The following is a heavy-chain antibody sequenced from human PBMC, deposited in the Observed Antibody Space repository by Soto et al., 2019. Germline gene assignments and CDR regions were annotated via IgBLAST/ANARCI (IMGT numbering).Heavy chain of an antibody. CDR2: ISGSGGTT. CDR1: GFTFGSHV. V-gene: IGHV3-23*01. J-gene: IGHJ4*02. Sequence: GGSLRLSCARSGFTFGSHVMSWVRQAPRKGLEWISAISGSGGTTFYADSVKGRFTIFRDNSKNTLYLQMSSLRAEDTAVYYCAMWPGDDSSWYAPFDYWGQGTLVTVSP. D-gene: IGHD6-13*01. CDR3: AMWPGDDSSWYAPFDY.